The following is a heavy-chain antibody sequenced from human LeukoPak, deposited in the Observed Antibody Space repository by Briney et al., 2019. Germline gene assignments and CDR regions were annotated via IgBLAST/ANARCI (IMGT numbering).Heavy chain of an antibody. D-gene: IGHD2-2*02. V-gene: IGHV3-21*01. CDR3: ARVPYCSSTSCYIGVAFDI. CDR2: ISSSSSYI. Sequence: GGSLRLSCAASGFTFSSYSMTWVRQAPGKGLEWVSSISSSSSYIYYADSVKGRFTISRDNAKNSLYLQMNSLRAEDTAVYYCARVPYCSSTSCYIGVAFDIWGQGTMVTVSS. CDR1: GFTFSSYS. J-gene: IGHJ3*02.